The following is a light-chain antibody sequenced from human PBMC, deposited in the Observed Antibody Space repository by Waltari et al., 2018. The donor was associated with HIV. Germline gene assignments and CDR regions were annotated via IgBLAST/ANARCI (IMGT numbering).Light chain of an antibody. CDR2: QDS. J-gene: IGLJ3*02. CDR1: ALPKQY. Sequence: SYELTQPPSVSVSPGQTARITCSGDALPKQYTYWYQQKPGQAPVVVIYQDSERPSGIPERFSGSSSGTTVTLTISGVQAEDEADYYCQSADSSGPYRVFGGGTKLTVL. V-gene: IGLV3-25*03. CDR3: QSADSSGPYRV.